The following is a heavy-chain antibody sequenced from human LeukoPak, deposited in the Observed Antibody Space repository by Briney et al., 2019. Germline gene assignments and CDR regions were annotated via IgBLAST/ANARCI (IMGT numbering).Heavy chain of an antibody. CDR1: GFIFSSYG. CDR3: ARDALQLTGNYVTRWWFDP. Sequence: GGSLRLSCAASGFIFSSYGMHWVRQAPDKGLEWVAFIRYDGSRKYYADSVKGRFTISRDNAKNSLYLQMNSLSAEDTAFYYCARDALQLTGNYVTRWWFDPWGQGTLVTVSS. D-gene: IGHD3-9*01. J-gene: IGHJ5*02. V-gene: IGHV3-30*02. CDR2: IRYDGSRK.